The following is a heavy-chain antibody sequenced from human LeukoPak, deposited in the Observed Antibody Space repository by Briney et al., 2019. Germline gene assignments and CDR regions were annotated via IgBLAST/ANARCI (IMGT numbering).Heavy chain of an antibody. CDR1: GYTFTSYY. CDR2: VNPSGGST. Sequence: ASVKVSCKASGYTFTSYYMHWVRQAPGQGLEWMGIVNPSGGSTSYAQKFQGRVTMTRDTSTSTVYMELSSLRSEDTAVYYCAREGRVGYGDIMYNWFDPWGQGTLVTVSS. CDR3: AREGRVGYGDIMYNWFDP. D-gene: IGHD4-17*01. V-gene: IGHV1-46*01. J-gene: IGHJ5*02.